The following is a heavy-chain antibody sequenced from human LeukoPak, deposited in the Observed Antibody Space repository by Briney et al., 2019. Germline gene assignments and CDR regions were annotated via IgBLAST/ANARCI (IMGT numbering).Heavy chain of an antibody. V-gene: IGHV1-2*02. CDR1: GYTFTGYY. Sequence: ASVKVSCKASGYTFTGYYMHWVRRAPGQGLEWRGWINPNSGGTNYAQKFQGRVTMTRDTSISTAYMELSRLRSDDTAVYYCARDRSYNWFDPWGQGTLVTVSS. J-gene: IGHJ5*02. CDR2: INPNSGGT. CDR3: ARDRSYNWFDP.